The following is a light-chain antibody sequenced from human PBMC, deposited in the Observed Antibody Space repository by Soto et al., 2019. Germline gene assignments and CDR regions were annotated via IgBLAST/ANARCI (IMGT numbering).Light chain of an antibody. Sequence: EIVFTQSPGTLSLSPGDRVTLSCRASQSISINLAWYQHKPGQAPRLLIHGASTRATGVPARISGSGSGTEFTLTISSLQSEDFAVYYCQQFRNWPWTFGQGTKVDI. V-gene: IGKV3D-15*01. CDR2: GAS. J-gene: IGKJ1*01. CDR1: QSISIN. CDR3: QQFRNWPWT.